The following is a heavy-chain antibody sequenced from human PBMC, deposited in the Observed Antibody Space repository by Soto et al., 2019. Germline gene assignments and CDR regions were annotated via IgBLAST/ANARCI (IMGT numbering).Heavy chain of an antibody. CDR2: INAGNGNT. CDR3: ARSPQWPIQYPTRFDY. D-gene: IGHD6-19*01. CDR1: GYTFTSYA. Sequence: ASVKVSCKASGYTFTSYAMHWVRQAPGQRLEWMGWINAGNGNTKYSQKFQGRVTITRDTSASTAYMELSSLRSEDTAVYYCARSPQWPIQYPTRFDYWGQGTLVTVSS. V-gene: IGHV1-3*01. J-gene: IGHJ4*02.